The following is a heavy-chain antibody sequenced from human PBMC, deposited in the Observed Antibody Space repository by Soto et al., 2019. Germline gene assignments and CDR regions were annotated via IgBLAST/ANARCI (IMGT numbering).Heavy chain of an antibody. CDR2: ISGSGGST. J-gene: IGHJ4*02. CDR1: GFTFSSYA. V-gene: IGHV3-23*01. Sequence: GGSLRLSCAASGFTFSSYAMSWVRQAPGKGLEWVSAISGSGGSTYYADSVKGRFTISRDNSKNTLYLQMNSLRAEDTAVYYCAKARRGPDSSGYYFDYWGQGTLVNVSS. D-gene: IGHD3-22*01. CDR3: AKARRGPDSSGYYFDY.